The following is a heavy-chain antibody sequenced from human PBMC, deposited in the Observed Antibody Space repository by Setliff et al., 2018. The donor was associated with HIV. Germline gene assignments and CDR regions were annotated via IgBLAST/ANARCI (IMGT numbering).Heavy chain of an antibody. Sequence: PSETLSLTCTVSGGSISSGSYYWNWIRQPAGKGLEWIGRTYTSGSTNYNPSLKSRLTISVDTSKNQFSLKFNSVTAADTAVYYCASYYDFWGGYSFFDPWGQGTLVTVSS. D-gene: IGHD3-3*01. V-gene: IGHV4-61*02. CDR1: GGSISSGSYY. J-gene: IGHJ5*02. CDR3: ASYYDFWGGYSFFDP. CDR2: TYTSGST.